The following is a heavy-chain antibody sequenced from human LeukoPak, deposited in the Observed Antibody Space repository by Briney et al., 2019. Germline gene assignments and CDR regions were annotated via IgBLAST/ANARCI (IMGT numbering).Heavy chain of an antibody. Sequence: GGSLRLSCAASGFTFSSYSMNWVRQAPGKGLEWVSSISSSSSYIYYADSVKGRFTISRDNAKNSLYLQMNSLRAEDTAVYYCARVIVVVVAATPSLTYYFDYWGQGTLVTVSS. CDR1: GFTFSSYS. D-gene: IGHD2-15*01. J-gene: IGHJ4*02. CDR2: ISSSSSYI. V-gene: IGHV3-21*01. CDR3: ARVIVVVVAATPSLTYYFDY.